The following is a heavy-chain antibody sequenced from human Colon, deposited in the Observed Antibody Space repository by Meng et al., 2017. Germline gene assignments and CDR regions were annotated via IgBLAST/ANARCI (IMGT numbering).Heavy chain of an antibody. CDR3: ARDERGGPYYFDY. V-gene: IGHV1-3*04. CDR2: IYTADGNR. Sequence: QVHLVQSGAKMKKPGASATVSCQASGYSFTSYGMHWLRQAPGQRPEWMGWIYTADGNRRYSQRFQDRLTITSDTFARTAYMELSSLRSEDTAVYFCARDERGGPYYFDYWGQGTLVTVSS. J-gene: IGHJ4*02. CDR1: GYSFTSYG.